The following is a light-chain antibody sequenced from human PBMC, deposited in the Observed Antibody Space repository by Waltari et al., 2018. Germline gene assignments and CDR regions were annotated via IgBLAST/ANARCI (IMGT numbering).Light chain of an antibody. CDR2: EVS. CDR1: SSDDGSYNL. Sequence: QSALTQPASVSGSPGQSITISCTGTSSDDGSYNLVSWYQQHPGKVPKLMIYEVSKRPSGISNRFSGSKSGNTASPTISGLQAEDEADYYCCSYVGSRIVVFGGGTKMTVL. V-gene: IGLV2-23*02. CDR3: CSYVGSRIVV. J-gene: IGLJ2*01.